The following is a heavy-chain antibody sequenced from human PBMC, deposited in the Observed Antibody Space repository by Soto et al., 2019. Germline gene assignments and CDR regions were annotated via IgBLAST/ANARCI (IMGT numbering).Heavy chain of an antibody. CDR3: ASKAACGGDCYAFDS. D-gene: IGHD2-21*02. J-gene: IGHJ4*02. CDR1: GGIFSSNT. V-gene: IGHV1-69*06. Sequence: QVYLVQSGAEVKKPGSSVKISCKASGGIFSSNTITWVRQAAGQGLEWMGGIIPLFGTANYAEKFRGRVTITADKSTKTEYMELTSLRSEDTAVYYCASKAACGGDCYAFDSWGQGTLVTVSS. CDR2: IIPLFGTA.